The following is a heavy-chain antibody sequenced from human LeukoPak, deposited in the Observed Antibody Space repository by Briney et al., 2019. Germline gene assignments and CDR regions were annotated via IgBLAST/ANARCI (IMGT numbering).Heavy chain of an antibody. Sequence: GGSLRLSCAASGFTFSRYWMHWVRQAPGKGLVWVSRINSDGRSTSYADSVKGRFTISRDNAKNTLYLQMNSLRAEDTAVYYCARDRDTVAGTLGWFDPWGQGTLVTVSS. CDR2: INSDGRST. CDR1: GFTFSRYW. CDR3: ARDRDTVAGTLGWFDP. D-gene: IGHD5-12*01. V-gene: IGHV3-74*01. J-gene: IGHJ5*02.